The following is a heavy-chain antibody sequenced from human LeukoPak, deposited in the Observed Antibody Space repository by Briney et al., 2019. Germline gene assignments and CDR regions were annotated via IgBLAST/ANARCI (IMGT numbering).Heavy chain of an antibody. Sequence: SETLSLTCTVSGDSISSYYWSWIRQPPGKGLEWLGYIYHSGSTNYNPSLKSRVTISADTSKDQFSLKLASVTAADMAVYYCATGYSSTWYYFDYWGQGTLVTVSS. J-gene: IGHJ4*02. CDR3: ATGYSSTWYYFDY. D-gene: IGHD6-13*01. CDR1: GDSISSYY. CDR2: IYHSGST. V-gene: IGHV4-59*01.